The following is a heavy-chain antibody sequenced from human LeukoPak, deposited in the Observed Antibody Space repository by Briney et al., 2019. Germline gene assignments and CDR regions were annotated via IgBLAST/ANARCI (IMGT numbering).Heavy chain of an antibody. Sequence: SVTVSCKASGYTFTSYAISWVRQAPGQGLEWMGGIIPIFGTANYAQKFQGRVTITTDESTSTAYMELSSLRSEDTAVYYCARALSIAAAGRFDYWGQGTLVTVSS. CDR2: IIPIFGTA. CDR1: GYTFTSYA. D-gene: IGHD6-13*01. CDR3: ARALSIAAAGRFDY. V-gene: IGHV1-69*05. J-gene: IGHJ4*02.